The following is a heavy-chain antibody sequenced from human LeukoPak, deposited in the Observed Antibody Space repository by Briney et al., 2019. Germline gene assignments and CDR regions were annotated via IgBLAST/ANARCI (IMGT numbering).Heavy chain of an antibody. CDR1: GFTFTSYN. V-gene: IGHV3-21*01. D-gene: IGHD4-23*01. CDR2: ISSSTNYI. Sequence: PGGSLRLSCAASGFTFTSYNMNWVRQAPGKGLEWVSLISSSTNYIYYADSVQGRFTISRDNAKHSLYPQMNNLRDEDTAVYYCARGHGGNYFDSWGQGTLVTVSS. J-gene: IGHJ4*02. CDR3: ARGHGGNYFDS.